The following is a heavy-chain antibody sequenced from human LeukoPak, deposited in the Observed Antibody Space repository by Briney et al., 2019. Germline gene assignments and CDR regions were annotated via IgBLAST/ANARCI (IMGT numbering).Heavy chain of an antibody. Sequence: GGSLRLSCAASGFNVSSNYMSWVRQAPGKGLEWVSVIYSGGSTYHADSAKGRFTISRDNSENTLYLQMNSLRAEDTAVYYCAGSSGYYSGDYWGQGTLVTVSS. CDR1: GFNVSSNY. J-gene: IGHJ4*02. D-gene: IGHD3-22*01. V-gene: IGHV3-53*01. CDR2: IYSGGST. CDR3: AGSSGYYSGDY.